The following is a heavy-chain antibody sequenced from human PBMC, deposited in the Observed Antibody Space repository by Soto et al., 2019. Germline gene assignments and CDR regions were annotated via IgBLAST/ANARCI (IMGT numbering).Heavy chain of an antibody. Sequence: QVQLVQSGAEVKKPGASVKVSCKASGYSFTSYDINWVRQATGQGLEWMGWMNPNSGNTGSAQKLHGRVTMTRNTSIRTAYTELSSLRSEDTAVYYCARDQKVRGFDPWGQGTLVTVSS. V-gene: IGHV1-8*01. CDR1: GYSFTSYD. D-gene: IGHD1-1*01. J-gene: IGHJ5*02. CDR2: MNPNSGNT. CDR3: ARDQKVRGFDP.